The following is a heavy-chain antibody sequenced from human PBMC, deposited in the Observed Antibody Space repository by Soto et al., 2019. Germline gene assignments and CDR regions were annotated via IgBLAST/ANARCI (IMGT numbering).Heavy chain of an antibody. CDR2: INHSGST. CDR1: GGSFSGYY. CDR3: ARAGQGSQNSNYRHFDY. J-gene: IGHJ4*02. D-gene: IGHD4-4*01. V-gene: IGHV4-34*01. Sequence: PSETLSLTCAVYGGSFSGYYWSWIRQPPGKGLEWIGEINHSGSTNYNPSLKSRVTISVDTSKNQFSLKLSSVTAADTAVYYCARAGQGSQNSNYRHFDYWGQGTLVTVSS.